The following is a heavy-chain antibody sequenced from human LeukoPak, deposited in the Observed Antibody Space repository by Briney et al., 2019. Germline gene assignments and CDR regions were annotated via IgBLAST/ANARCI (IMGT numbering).Heavy chain of an antibody. V-gene: IGHV4-59*08. CDR1: GASFSDYY. D-gene: IGHD5-12*01. CDR2: LSYSGNA. J-gene: IGHJ4*02. CDR3: ARHEYSDPRYFDL. Sequence: PSETLSLTCAVSGASFSDYYWSWIRQPPGKGLEWIGDLSYSGNANYNPSLKSRVTMSADTSKNQFSLKLTSVTAADTALYYCARHEYSDPRYFDLWGQGTRVTVSS.